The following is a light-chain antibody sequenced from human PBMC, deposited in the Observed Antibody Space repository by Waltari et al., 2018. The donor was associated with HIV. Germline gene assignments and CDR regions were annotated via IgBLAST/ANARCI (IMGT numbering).Light chain of an antibody. V-gene: IGKV2-28*01. CDR2: LTS. Sequence: IVMTQSPVSLPVTPGKPASMSCRSSQSLLHSDGYTYLDWYLQKPGRSPQLLIYLTSHRASGVPDRFSGTGSGTNFTLKISRVEAEDVGGYYCRQALQTLTFGGGTKVDI. J-gene: IGKJ4*02. CDR3: RQALQTLT. CDR1: QSLLHSDGYTY.